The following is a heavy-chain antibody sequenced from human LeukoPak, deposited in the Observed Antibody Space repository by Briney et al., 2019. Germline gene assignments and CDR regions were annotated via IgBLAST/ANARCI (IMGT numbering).Heavy chain of an antibody. CDR2: ISSSSSTV. V-gene: IGHV3-11*04. CDR1: EFTFSDYY. Sequence: PGGSLRLSCAASEFTFSDYYMSWIRQAPGKGLKWVSYISSSSSTVYYADSVKGRFIISRDNAKNSLYLQMNSLRAEDTAVYYCAREPVVLITTDAFDIWGQGTMVTVSS. CDR3: AREPVVLITTDAFDI. J-gene: IGHJ3*02. D-gene: IGHD3-22*01.